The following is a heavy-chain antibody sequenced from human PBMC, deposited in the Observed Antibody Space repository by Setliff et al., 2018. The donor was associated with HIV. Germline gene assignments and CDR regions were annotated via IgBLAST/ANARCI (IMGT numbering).Heavy chain of an antibody. Sequence: SVKVSCKASGDTFSNYALSWVRQAPGQRPEWMGGTNPQSDIANYAQRFQGRVTITADHSTTTTYMELTSLRADDTAVYYCVRVGPWYYARSGYLASWDYWGQGTLVTVSS. J-gene: IGHJ4*02. D-gene: IGHD3-22*01. CDR2: TNPQSDIA. V-gene: IGHV1-69*10. CDR3: VRVGPWYYARSGYLASWDY. CDR1: GDTFSNYA.